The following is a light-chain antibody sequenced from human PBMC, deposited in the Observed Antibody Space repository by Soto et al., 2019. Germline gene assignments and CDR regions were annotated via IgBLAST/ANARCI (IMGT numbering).Light chain of an antibody. Sequence: DIQMTQSPSTLSASVGDRVTITCRASQSFGRWLAWYQQKRGKAPELLIYKTTTLERGVPSRFSGSGSGTEFTLTLSSLQPDDVATYYCQEYKTGPGYNFGQGTRLEIK. CDR2: KTT. CDR3: QEYKTGPGYN. V-gene: IGKV1-5*03. J-gene: IGKJ2*01. CDR1: QSFGRW.